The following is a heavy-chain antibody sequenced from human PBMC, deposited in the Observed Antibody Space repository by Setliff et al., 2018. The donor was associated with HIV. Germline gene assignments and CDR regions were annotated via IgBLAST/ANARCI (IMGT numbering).Heavy chain of an antibody. J-gene: IGHJ6*03. CDR3: GRTMTYYYLCMDV. CDR2: VYYSGST. V-gene: IGHV4-39*07. Sequence: PSETLSLTCTVSGGSISSNSYYWGWIRQPPGKGLEWIGSVYYSGSTFYNPSLESRLTMSIDKSKNQVSLELSSVTAADTAVYYCGRTMTYYYLCMDVWGNGTTVTVSS. CDR1: GGSISSNSYY.